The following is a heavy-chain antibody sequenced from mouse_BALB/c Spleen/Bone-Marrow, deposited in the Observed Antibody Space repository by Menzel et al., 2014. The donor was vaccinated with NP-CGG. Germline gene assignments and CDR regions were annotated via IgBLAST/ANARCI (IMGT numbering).Heavy chain of an antibody. CDR3: TRGHTTVVAYCYALDQ. Sequence: VQLKESGPDLVKPGASVKISCKASGYSFTGYYIHWVKQSHGRTLEWIGRVNPNNGGTSYNQKFKDKAILTVDKSSSTACMELRSLTSEDSAVYFCTRGHTTVVAYCYALDQWGQGTSVTVSS. CDR2: VNPNNGGT. J-gene: IGHJ4*01. V-gene: IGHV1-26*01. D-gene: IGHD1-1*01. CDR1: GYSFTGYY.